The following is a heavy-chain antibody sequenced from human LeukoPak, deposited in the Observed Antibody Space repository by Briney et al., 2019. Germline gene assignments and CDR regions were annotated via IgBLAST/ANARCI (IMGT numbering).Heavy chain of an antibody. CDR2: IYSSGST. CDR1: GVSISSYY. Sequence: SETLSLTCAVSGVSISSYYWSWIRQPPGKGLEWIGYIYSSGSTNYIPSLKSRVTISVDTSKNQFSLKLSSVTAADTAVYYCARHLRPPWLVVAYTVGGMDVWGQGTTVTVSS. D-gene: IGHD2-15*01. CDR3: ARHLRPPWLVVAYTVGGMDV. V-gene: IGHV4-59*08. J-gene: IGHJ6*02.